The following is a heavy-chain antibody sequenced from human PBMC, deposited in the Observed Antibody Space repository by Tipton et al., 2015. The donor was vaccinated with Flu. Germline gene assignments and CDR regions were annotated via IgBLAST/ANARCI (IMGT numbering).Heavy chain of an antibody. J-gene: IGHJ6*02. Sequence: GLVKPSQTLSLTCAISGDSVSSNSAAWHWIRQSPWRGLEWLGRTYYRSKWYNNYAVSVKSRIIINPDTSKNQFSLHLNSVTPEDTAVHYCARDGGNYGHSYGVDVWGQGTTATVSS. CDR3: ARDGGNYGHSYGVDV. V-gene: IGHV6-1*01. CDR1: GDSVSSNSAA. D-gene: IGHD1-7*01. CDR2: TYYRSKWYN.